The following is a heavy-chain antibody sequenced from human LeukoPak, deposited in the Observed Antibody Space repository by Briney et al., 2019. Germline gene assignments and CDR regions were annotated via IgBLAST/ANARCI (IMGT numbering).Heavy chain of an antibody. CDR1: GGSFSGYY. CDR3: ARSVASGWLDY. CDR2: IYYSGST. J-gene: IGHJ4*02. V-gene: IGHV4-30-4*08. Sequence: SETLSLTCAVYGGSFSGYYWSWIRQPPGKGLEWIGYIYYSGSTYYNPSLKSRVTISVDTSKNQFSLKLSSVTAADTAVYYCARSVASGWLDYWGQGTLVTVSS. D-gene: IGHD6-19*01.